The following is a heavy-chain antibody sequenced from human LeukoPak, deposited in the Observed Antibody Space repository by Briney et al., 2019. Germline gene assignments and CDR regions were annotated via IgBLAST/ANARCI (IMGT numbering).Heavy chain of an antibody. CDR1: GGSISSYY. D-gene: IGHD3-22*01. CDR2: IYYSGST. Sequence: AETLSLTCTVSGGSISSYYWSWIRQPPGKGLEWIGYIYYSGSTNYNPSLKSRVTISVDTSKNQFSLKLSSVTAADTAVYYCASFPYYYDSSGPYYFDYWGQGTLVTFSS. CDR3: ASFPYYYDSSGPYYFDY. J-gene: IGHJ4*02. V-gene: IGHV4-59*01.